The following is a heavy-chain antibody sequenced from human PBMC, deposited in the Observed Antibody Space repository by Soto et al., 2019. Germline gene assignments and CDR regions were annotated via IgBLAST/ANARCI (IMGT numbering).Heavy chain of an antibody. Sequence: QLQLQESGPGLVKPSETLSLTCTVSGGSISSSSYYWGWIRQPPGKGLEWIGSIYYSGSTYYNPSLKSRVTISVDTSKNQFSLKLSSVTAADTAVYYCARRQDGYNSIDYWGQGTLVTVSS. CDR3: ARRQDGYNSIDY. V-gene: IGHV4-39*01. CDR1: GGSISSSSYY. D-gene: IGHD5-12*01. CDR2: IYYSGST. J-gene: IGHJ4*02.